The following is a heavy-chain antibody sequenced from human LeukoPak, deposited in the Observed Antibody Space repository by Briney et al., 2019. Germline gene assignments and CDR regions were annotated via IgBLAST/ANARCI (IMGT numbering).Heavy chain of an antibody. J-gene: IGHJ3*02. Sequence: QPGRSLRLPSTAPASTFSCYGTHWIRQAPGKGLEWVAVIWYDGGNKYYADCVKGRFTISRDNSKNTLYLQMNSLRAEDTAVYYCAKSTLNYYDSSGHDAFDIWGQGTMVTVSS. CDR3: AKSTLNYYDSSGHDAFDI. D-gene: IGHD3-22*01. CDR1: ASTFSCYG. V-gene: IGHV3-33*06. CDR2: IWYDGGNK.